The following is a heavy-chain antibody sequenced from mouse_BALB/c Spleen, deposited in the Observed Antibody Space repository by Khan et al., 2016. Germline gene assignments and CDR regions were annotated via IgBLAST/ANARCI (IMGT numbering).Heavy chain of an antibody. V-gene: IGHV6-6*02. CDR1: GFTFSNYW. CDR3: TRVSGAMDY. D-gene: IGHD6-2*01. Sequence: EVKLEESGGGLVQPGGSMKLSCVASGFTFSNYWMNWVRQSPEKGLEWVAEISLKSNNYATHSAESVKGRFTITRDDSKSSFYQTIHNIRAEVTGIYYCTRVSGAMDYWGQGTSVTVTS. CDR2: ISLKSNNYAT. J-gene: IGHJ4*01.